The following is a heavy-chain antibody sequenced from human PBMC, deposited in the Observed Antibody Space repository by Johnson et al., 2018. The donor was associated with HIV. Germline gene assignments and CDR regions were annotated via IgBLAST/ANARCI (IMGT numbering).Heavy chain of an antibody. Sequence: VQLVESGGGLVQPGGSLRLSCAASGFTFSNYWMSWVRQAPGKGLEWVANIKEDGSEEYYVDSMEGRFTISRDNAKSSLYLQMDSLGAEDTAVYYWARDGVYSSPWDAFDIWGQGTMVTVSS. CDR3: ARDGVYSSPWDAFDI. J-gene: IGHJ3*02. V-gene: IGHV3-7*05. D-gene: IGHD6-13*01. CDR2: IKEDGSEE. CDR1: GFTFSNYW.